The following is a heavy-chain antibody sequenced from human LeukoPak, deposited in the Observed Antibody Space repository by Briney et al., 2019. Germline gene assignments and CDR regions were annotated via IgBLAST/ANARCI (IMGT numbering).Heavy chain of an antibody. J-gene: IGHJ4*02. CDR2: IYYSRRT. V-gene: IGHV4-59*01. CDR3: ARVGDSSGYYFDY. Sequence: SETLSLTCTVPGGSISNYYWSWIRQPPGKGLEWIGYIYYSRRTNYNPSLKSRVTISVDTSKNQFSLKLSPVTAADTAVYYCARVGDSSGYYFDYWGQGTLVTVSS. CDR1: GGSISNYY. D-gene: IGHD3-22*01.